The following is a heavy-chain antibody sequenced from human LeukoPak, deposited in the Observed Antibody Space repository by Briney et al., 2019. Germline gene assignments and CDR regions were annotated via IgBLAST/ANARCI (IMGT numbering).Heavy chain of an antibody. J-gene: IGHJ6*02. CDR1: GFTFSDHY. D-gene: IGHD1-26*01. Sequence: GGSLRLSCAASGFTFSDHYMDWVRQTPGKGLEWVGRSRNKANSYSTEYAASVRGRFTISRDNSKNSLYLQMNSLQTEDRAVYCCARAGGSYSPLDAWGQGTTVTVSS. CDR3: ARAGGSYSPLDA. CDR2: SRNKANSYST. V-gene: IGHV3-72*01.